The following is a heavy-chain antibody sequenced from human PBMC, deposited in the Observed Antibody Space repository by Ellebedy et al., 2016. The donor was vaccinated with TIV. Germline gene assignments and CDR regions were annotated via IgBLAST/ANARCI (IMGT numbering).Heavy chain of an antibody. V-gene: IGHV3-23*01. CDR1: GFTFSSYA. Sequence: GGSLRLXCAASGFTFSSYAMTWVRQAPGEGLEWVSAIIGSGGRTYYADSVKGRFTISRDNSENTLYLQMNSLRAEDTAVYYCAKVPGDLGYCSSSSCHILFDYWGQGTLVTVSS. J-gene: IGHJ4*02. CDR3: AKVPGDLGYCSSSSCHILFDY. D-gene: IGHD2-2*02. CDR2: IIGSGGRT.